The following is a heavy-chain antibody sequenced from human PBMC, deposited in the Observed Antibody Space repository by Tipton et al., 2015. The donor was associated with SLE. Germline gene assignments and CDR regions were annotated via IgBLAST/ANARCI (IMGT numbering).Heavy chain of an antibody. V-gene: IGHV4-34*01. CDR3: ARGPPPTGTTGWYYYYYYMDV. CDR2: NNHSGST. J-gene: IGHJ6*03. CDR1: GGSFSGYY. D-gene: IGHD1-7*01. Sequence: TLSLTCAVYGGSFSGYYWRWIRQPPGKGLEWIGENNHSGSTNYNPSLKSRVTLSVDTSKNQFSLKLSSVTAADTAVYYCARGPPPTGTTGWYYYYYYMDVWGKGTTVTVSS.